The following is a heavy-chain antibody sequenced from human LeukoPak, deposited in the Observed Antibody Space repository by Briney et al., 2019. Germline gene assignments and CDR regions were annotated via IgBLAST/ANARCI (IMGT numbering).Heavy chain of an antibody. CDR2: INHSGST. CDR1: GGSFSGYY. V-gene: IGHV4-34*01. J-gene: IGHJ1*01. D-gene: IGHD3-3*01. Sequence: SETLSLTCAVYGGSFSGYYWSWIRQPPGKGLEWNGEINHSGSTNYNSSLKSRVTISVDTSKNQFSLKLSSVTAADTAVYYCARSDFWSGYPFTHWGQGTLVTVSS. CDR3: ARSDFWSGYPFTH.